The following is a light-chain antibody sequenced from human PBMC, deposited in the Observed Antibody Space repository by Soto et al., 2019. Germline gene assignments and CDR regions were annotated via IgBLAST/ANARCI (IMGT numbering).Light chain of an antibody. Sequence: QSALTQPASVSGSPGQSITISCTGTNNDVGAYDYVSWYQQHPGKAPKLIIYDVNNRPSSVSNRFSGSKSGNTASLTISGLQAEDEADYYCNSYTTTASYVFGTGTKVTVL. V-gene: IGLV2-14*01. CDR1: NNDVGAYDY. J-gene: IGLJ1*01. CDR2: DVN. CDR3: NSYTTTASYV.